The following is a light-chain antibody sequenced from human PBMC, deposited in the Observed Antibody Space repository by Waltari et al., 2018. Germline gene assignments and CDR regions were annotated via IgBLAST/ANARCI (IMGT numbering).Light chain of an antibody. V-gene: IGKV3-15*01. CDR3: QQYNNWPPWT. J-gene: IGKJ1*01. Sequence: EIVMTQSPATLSVSPGERATLSCRSSHSISSNLAWYQQKPGQAPRLLIYGASNRATGIQARFSGSGSGTEFTLTINSLQSEDFAVYYCQQYNNWPPWTCGQGTKVEIK. CDR1: HSISSN. CDR2: GAS.